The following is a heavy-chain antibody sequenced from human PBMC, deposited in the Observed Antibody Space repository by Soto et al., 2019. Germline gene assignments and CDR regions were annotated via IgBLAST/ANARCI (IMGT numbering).Heavy chain of an antibody. V-gene: IGHV4-4*07. CDR2: IYTRGST. CDR3: ARDGIAGYCTNGVCYTHVYGMDV. J-gene: IGHJ6*02. D-gene: IGHD2-8*01. CDR1: GGSISSYY. Sequence: PSETLSLTCTVPGGSISSYYWSWIRQPAGKGLGGVGRIYTRGSTYYIPSLKSRVTMSVDTSKNQFSLKLSSVTAADTAVYYCARDGIAGYCTNGVCYTHVYGMDVWGQGTTVTVSS.